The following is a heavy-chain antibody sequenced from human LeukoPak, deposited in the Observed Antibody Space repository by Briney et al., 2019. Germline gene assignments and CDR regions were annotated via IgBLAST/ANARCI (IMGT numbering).Heavy chain of an antibody. CDR3: ARDKLDIVVVPGRDSYFYYYYYMDV. CDR1: GYSISSAYY. D-gene: IGHD2-2*03. J-gene: IGHJ6*03. V-gene: IGHV4-38-2*02. Sequence: SETLSLTCTVSGYSISSAYYWGWIRQPPGKGLEWIGRIYTSGSTNYNPSLKSRVTISVDTSKNQFSLKLSSVTAADTAVYYCARDKLDIVVVPGRDSYFYYYYYMDVWGKGTTVTISS. CDR2: IYTSGST.